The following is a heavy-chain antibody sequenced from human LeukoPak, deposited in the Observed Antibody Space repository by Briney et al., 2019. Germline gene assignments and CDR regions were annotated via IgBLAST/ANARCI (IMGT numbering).Heavy chain of an antibody. D-gene: IGHD1-7*01. V-gene: IGHV1-8*01. CDR3: AREGTEGNWNYENWFDP. J-gene: IGHJ5*02. Sequence: ASVRLSCTASGYTFTSYDMNWVRQAPGQGLEWMAWMNHDSGNKGYAQKFKGRFTMTRNTSISTAYMELSSLRSEDTAVYYCAREGTEGNWNYENWFDPWGQGTLVTVSS. CDR1: GYTFTSYD. CDR2: MNHDSGNK.